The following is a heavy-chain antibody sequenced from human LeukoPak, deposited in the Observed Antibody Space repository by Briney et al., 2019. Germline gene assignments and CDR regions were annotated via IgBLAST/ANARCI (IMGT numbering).Heavy chain of an antibody. Sequence: SETLSLTCTVSGASITSYYWSWIRHPPGKRLEWIGYIYHSGIANYNPSLKSRVTMSVDTSMNQFSLKLSSVTAADTAVYYCARDSPENWFDPWGQGTLVTVSS. CDR3: ARDSPENWFDP. J-gene: IGHJ5*02. CDR1: GASITSYY. CDR2: IYHSGIA. D-gene: IGHD2-2*01. V-gene: IGHV4-59*01.